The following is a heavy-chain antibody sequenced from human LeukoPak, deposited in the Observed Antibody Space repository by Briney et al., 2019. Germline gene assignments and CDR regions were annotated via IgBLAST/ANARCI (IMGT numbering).Heavy chain of an antibody. J-gene: IGHJ4*02. Sequence: GGSLRLSCAVSGFTFDDYGMSWVRQAPGKGLEWVSGINWNGGSTGYADSVKGRFTISRDNAKNSLYLQMNSLRAEDTALYYCARRGDSSGYYPSGFDYWGQGTLVTVSS. CDR3: ARRGDSSGYYPSGFDY. CDR2: INWNGGST. V-gene: IGHV3-20*04. D-gene: IGHD3-22*01. CDR1: GFTFDDYG.